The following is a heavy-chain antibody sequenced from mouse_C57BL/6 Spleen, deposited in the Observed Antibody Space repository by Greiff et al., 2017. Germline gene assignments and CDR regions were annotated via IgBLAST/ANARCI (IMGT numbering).Heavy chain of an antibody. Sequence: VQLQQSGAELVRPGTSVKVSCKASGYAFTNYLIEWVKQRPGQGLEWIGVINPGSGGTKYNEKFKGKATLTADKSSSTAYMQLSSLTSEDAAFYFSARSDYYGSRGYFDYWGQGTTLTVSS. D-gene: IGHD1-1*01. V-gene: IGHV1-54*01. CDR3: ARSDYYGSRGYFDY. J-gene: IGHJ2*01. CDR2: INPGSGGT. CDR1: GYAFTNYL.